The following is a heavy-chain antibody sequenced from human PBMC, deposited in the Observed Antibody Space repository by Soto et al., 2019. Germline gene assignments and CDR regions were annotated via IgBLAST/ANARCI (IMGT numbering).Heavy chain of an antibody. CDR2: IYYSGST. CDR3: ARHCSSTSCYKAYFDY. CDR1: GGSISSSSYY. D-gene: IGHD2-2*02. Sequence: NPSETLSLTCTVSGGSISSSSYYWGWIRQPPGKGLEWIGSIYYSGSTYYNPSLKSRVTISVDTSKNQFSLKLSSVTAADTAVYYCARHCSSTSCYKAYFDYWGQGTLVTVSS. V-gene: IGHV4-39*01. J-gene: IGHJ4*02.